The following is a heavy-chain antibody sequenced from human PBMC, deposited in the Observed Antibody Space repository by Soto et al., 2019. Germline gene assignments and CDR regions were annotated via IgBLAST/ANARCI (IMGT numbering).Heavy chain of an antibody. CDR1: GFTFRNYW. Sequence: EVQLVESGGGLVQPGGSLRLSCAASGFTFRNYWMHWVRQTPGKGPVWVSRINSAGSTTSYADSVRGRFTLSRDNAKNTLNLQMTSLRVEDTGVYFWARAETGVSPWAGFLDIWGQGTMVTV. CDR2: INSAGSTT. J-gene: IGHJ3*02. V-gene: IGHV3-74*01. D-gene: IGHD6-19*01. CDR3: ARAETGVSPWAGFLDI.